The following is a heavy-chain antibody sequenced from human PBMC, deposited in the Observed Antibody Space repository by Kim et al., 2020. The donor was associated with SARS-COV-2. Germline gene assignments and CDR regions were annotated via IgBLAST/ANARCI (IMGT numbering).Heavy chain of an antibody. CDR1: GFTFSSYA. V-gene: IGHV3-23*01. Sequence: GGSLRLSCAASGFTFSSYAMSWVRQAPGKGLEWVSAISGSGGSTYYADSVKGRFTISRDNSKNTLYLQMNSLRAEDTAVYYCAKDTGSYYYGSGSYILDYWGQGTLVTVSS. J-gene: IGHJ4*02. CDR2: ISGSGGST. CDR3: AKDTGSYYYGSGSYILDY. D-gene: IGHD3-10*01.